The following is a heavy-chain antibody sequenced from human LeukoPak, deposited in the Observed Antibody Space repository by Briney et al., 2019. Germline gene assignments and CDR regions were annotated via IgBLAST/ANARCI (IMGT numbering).Heavy chain of an antibody. V-gene: IGHV3-30*02. Sequence: GGSLRLSCAASGFTFSSYGMHWVRQAPGKGLEWVAFIRYDGSNKYYADSVKGRFTISRDNSKNTLYLQMNSLRAEDTAVYYCARGPSVGSGWSPDYWGQGTLVTVSS. D-gene: IGHD6-19*01. J-gene: IGHJ4*02. CDR2: IRYDGSNK. CDR1: GFTFSSYG. CDR3: ARGPSVGSGWSPDY.